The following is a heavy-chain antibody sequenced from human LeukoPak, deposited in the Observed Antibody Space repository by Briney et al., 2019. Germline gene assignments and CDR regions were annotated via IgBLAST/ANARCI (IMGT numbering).Heavy chain of an antibody. J-gene: IGHJ4*02. CDR2: ISSSSSTI. V-gene: IGHV3-48*01. Sequence: GGSLRLSCAASGFTFSSYSMNWVRQAPGKGLEWVSYISSSSSTIYYADSVKGRFTISRDNAKNSLYLQMNSLRAEDTAVYYCANRRGYSYGYLDYYYSDYWGQGTLVTVSS. CDR1: GFTFSSYS. D-gene: IGHD5-18*01. CDR3: ANRRGYSYGYLDYYYSDY.